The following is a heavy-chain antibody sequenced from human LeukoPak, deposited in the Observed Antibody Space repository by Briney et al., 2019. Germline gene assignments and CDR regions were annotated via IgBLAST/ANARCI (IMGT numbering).Heavy chain of an antibody. CDR2: INPSGGST. Sequence: ASVKVSCKASGYTITSYYMHWARQAPGQGLEWMGIINPSGGSTSYAQKFQGRVTMTRDTSTSTVYMELSSLRSEDTAVYYCARDSGKDYYGSGSRFDYWGQGTLVTVSS. CDR3: ARDSGKDYYGSGSRFDY. D-gene: IGHD3-10*01. V-gene: IGHV1-46*01. J-gene: IGHJ4*02. CDR1: GYTITSYY.